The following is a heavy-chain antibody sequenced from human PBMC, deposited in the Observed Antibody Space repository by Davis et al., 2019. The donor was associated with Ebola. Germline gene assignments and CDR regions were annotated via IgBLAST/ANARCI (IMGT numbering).Heavy chain of an antibody. CDR2: IYYSGIT. J-gene: IGHJ4*02. V-gene: IGHV4-59*01. D-gene: IGHD3-10*01. Sequence: SETLSLTCSVSGGSISSYYWSWIRRPPGKGLEWIGYIYYSGITNYSPSLKSRVTLSVDTSKNQFSLNLTSVTAADTAVYYCARGHYGSHFDFWGQGTLVTVSS. CDR1: GGSISSYY. CDR3: ARGHYGSHFDF.